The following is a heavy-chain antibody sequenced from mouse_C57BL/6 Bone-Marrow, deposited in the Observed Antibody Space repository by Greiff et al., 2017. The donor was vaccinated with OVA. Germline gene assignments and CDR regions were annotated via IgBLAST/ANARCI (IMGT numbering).Heavy chain of an antibody. Sequence: VQLQQSGTVLARPGASVKMSCKTSGYTFTSYWMHWVKQRPGQGLEWIGAIYPGNSDTSYNQKFKGKAKLTAVTSASTAYMELSSLTNEDSAVYYCTRGYYGRFFYWYFDVWGTGTTVTVSS. V-gene: IGHV1-5*01. CDR3: TRGYYGRFFYWYFDV. J-gene: IGHJ1*03. D-gene: IGHD1-1*01. CDR2: IYPGNSDT. CDR1: GYTFTSYW.